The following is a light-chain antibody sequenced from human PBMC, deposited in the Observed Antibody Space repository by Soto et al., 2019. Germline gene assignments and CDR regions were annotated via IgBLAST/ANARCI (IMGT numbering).Light chain of an antibody. CDR1: RSLSSTS. CDR3: QQYGSSPRT. Sequence: EIVLTQSPGTLSLSPGERAALSCRASRSLSSTSLAWYQQRPGQAPRLLIYDASSRATGIPDRFSGSGSGTDFTLTINRLKPDDFAVYYCQQYGSSPRTFGQGTKVEI. J-gene: IGKJ1*01. CDR2: DAS. V-gene: IGKV3-20*01.